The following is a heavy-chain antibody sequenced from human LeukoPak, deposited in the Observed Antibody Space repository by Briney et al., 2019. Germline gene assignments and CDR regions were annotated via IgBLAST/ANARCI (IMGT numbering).Heavy chain of an antibody. V-gene: IGHV3-30*03. Sequence: PGGSLRLSCAASGFAFSNYGMHWVRQAPGQGLEWVAVISFDGTNKYYADSLKGRFTISRDNSKNTVYLQMNSLRPEDTAVYYCARDGGRATIARGIIIMSVGDFWGQGALVTVST. CDR3: ARDGGRATIARGIIIMSVGDF. CDR1: GFAFSNYG. D-gene: IGHD3-10*01. CDR2: ISFDGTNK. J-gene: IGHJ4*02.